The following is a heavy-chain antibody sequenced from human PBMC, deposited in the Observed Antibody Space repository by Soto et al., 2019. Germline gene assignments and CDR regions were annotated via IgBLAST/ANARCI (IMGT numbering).Heavy chain of an antibody. J-gene: IGHJ4*02. V-gene: IGHV3-23*01. CDR2: INNNGDRT. CDR3: AKINYYGSGGAI. Sequence: EVQLLESGGGWVQPGGSLRLSCEASGFTFTTYIMSWVRQAPGKGLEWVSSINNNGDRTYYADSVKGRFTISRDNSKNTLYLQLNSLRAEDTALYFCAKINYYGSGGAIWGQGALVVVSS. D-gene: IGHD3-10*01. CDR1: GFTFTTYI.